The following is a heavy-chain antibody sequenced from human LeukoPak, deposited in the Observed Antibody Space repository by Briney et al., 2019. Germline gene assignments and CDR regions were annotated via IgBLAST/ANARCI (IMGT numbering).Heavy chain of an antibody. CDR2: ISGSGGST. V-gene: IGHV3-23*01. Sequence: EGSLRLSCAASGFTFSSYAMSWVRQAPGKGLEWVSAISGSGGSTYYADSVKGRFTISRDNSKNTLYLQMNSLRAEDTAVYYCAKARSSWYTFDYWGQGTLVTVSS. CDR3: AKARSSWYTFDY. CDR1: GFTFSSYA. J-gene: IGHJ4*02. D-gene: IGHD6-13*01.